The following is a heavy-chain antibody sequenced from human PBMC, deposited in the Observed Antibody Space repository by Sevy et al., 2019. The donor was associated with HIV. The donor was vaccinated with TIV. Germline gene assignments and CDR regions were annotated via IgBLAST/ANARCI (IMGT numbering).Heavy chain of an antibody. J-gene: IGHJ6*02. Sequence: GSLRLSCTVSGGSISSSSYYWGWIRQPPGKGLEWIGSIYYSGSTYYNPSLKSRVTISVDTSKNQFSLKLSSVTAADTAVYYCARYKYQLLSGGMDVWGQGTTVTVSS. CDR1: GGSISSSSYY. V-gene: IGHV4-39*01. CDR3: ARYKYQLLSGGMDV. D-gene: IGHD2-2*01. CDR2: IYYSGST.